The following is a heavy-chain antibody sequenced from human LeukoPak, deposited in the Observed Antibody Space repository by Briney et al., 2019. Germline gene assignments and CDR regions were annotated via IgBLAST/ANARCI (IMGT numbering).Heavy chain of an antibody. CDR3: AKDIYSAYDLARAFDF. CDR2: ISGSGNT. CDR1: GFAFSYYA. V-gene: IGHV3-23*01. D-gene: IGHD5-12*01. Sequence: GGSLRLSCAASGFAFSYYAMSWVRQAPGKGLEWVSGISGSGNTHYKDSVKGRFTISRDNSKSTLDLQMNSLRVEDTALYYCAKDIYSAYDLARAFDFWGQGTLVTVST. J-gene: IGHJ4*01.